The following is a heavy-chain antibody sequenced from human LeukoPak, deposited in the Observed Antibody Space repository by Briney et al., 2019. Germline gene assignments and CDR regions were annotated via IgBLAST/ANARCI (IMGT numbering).Heavy chain of an antibody. CDR1: GYTFTGYY. Sequence: GASVKVSCKXSGYTFTGYYMHWVRQAPGQGLEWMGWINPNSGGTNYAQKFQGRVTMTRDTSISTAYMELSRLRSDDTAVYYCARDRFLEWLFDYWGQGTLVTVSS. CDR3: ARDRFLEWLFDY. V-gene: IGHV1-2*02. D-gene: IGHD3-3*01. J-gene: IGHJ4*02. CDR2: INPNSGGT.